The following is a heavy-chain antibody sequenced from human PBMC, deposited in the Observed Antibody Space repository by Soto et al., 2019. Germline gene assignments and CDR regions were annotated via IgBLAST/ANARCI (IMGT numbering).Heavy chain of an antibody. J-gene: IGHJ4*02. CDR2: INPSGGRT. D-gene: IGHD3-22*01. CDR1: GNSFTTYY. CDR3: AGLYHYDSSGYYDY. V-gene: IGHV1-46*01. Sequence: GASVKVSCKASGNSFTTYYMHWVRQDPGQGLEWMGIINPSGGRTTYAQKFQGRVTMTRDTSTSTFHMELSSLTSEDTAVYYCAGLYHYDSSGYYDYWGQGTLVTVSS.